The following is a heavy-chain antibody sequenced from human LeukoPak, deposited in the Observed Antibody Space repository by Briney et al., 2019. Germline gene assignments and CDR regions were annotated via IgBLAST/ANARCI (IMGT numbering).Heavy chain of an antibody. Sequence: SETLSLTCAVSAYSISSHYYWGWIRQTPGKGLEWIGSIYHGGSTYYKPSLKSRLTQSVDTSKNQFAPTLSSVTAADTAVYYCARALTYYDFWSGHHPGSYYMDVWGKGTTVTVSS. V-gene: IGHV4-38-2*01. CDR1: AYSISSHYY. D-gene: IGHD3-3*01. CDR3: ARALTYYDFWSGHHPGSYYMDV. CDR2: IYHGGST. J-gene: IGHJ6*03.